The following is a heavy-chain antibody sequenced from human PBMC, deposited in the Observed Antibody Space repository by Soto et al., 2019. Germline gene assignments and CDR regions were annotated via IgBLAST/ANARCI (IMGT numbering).Heavy chain of an antibody. CDR1: GGSFSGYY. J-gene: IGHJ4*02. CDR2: INHSGST. Sequence: PSETLSLTCAVYGGSFSGYYWIWIRQPPGKGLEWIGEINHSGSTNYNPSLKSRVTISVDTSKNQFSLKLSSVTATDTAVYYCARTTFGMVRGVITSANFDYWGQGTLVTVSS. V-gene: IGHV4-34*01. D-gene: IGHD3-10*01. CDR3: ARTTFGMVRGVITSANFDY.